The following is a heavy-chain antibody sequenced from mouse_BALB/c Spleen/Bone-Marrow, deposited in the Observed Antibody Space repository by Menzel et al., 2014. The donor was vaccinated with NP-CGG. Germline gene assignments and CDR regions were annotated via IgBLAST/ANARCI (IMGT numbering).Heavy chain of an antibody. Sequence: EVKLMESGGGLVQPGGSLNLACVASGFDFGRYWMSWARQAPGKGLEWIGVINPGSSTINYSPSLKDKFIMSRDNAKNTLYLQMRKVRSEDTALYYCARLGYYGYHDNWGQGTTLTVSS. V-gene: IGHV4-2*02. CDR3: ARLGYYGYHDN. CDR1: GFDFGRYW. CDR2: INPGSSTI. D-gene: IGHD1-2*01. J-gene: IGHJ2*01.